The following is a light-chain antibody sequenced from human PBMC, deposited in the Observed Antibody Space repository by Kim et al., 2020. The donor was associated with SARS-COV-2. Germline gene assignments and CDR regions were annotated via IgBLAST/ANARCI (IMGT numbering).Light chain of an antibody. V-gene: IGLV3-19*01. CDR1: SLRSYY. CDR3: NSRDSSGNHLNWV. Sequence: GQTVRITCQGDSLRSYYASWYQQKPGPAPVLVIYGKNNRPSGIPDRFSGSSSGNTASLTITGAQAEDEADYYCNSRDSSGNHLNWVFGGGTQLTVL. CDR2: GKN. J-gene: IGLJ3*02.